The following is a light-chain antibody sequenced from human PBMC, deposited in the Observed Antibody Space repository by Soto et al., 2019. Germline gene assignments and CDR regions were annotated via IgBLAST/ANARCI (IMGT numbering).Light chain of an antibody. V-gene: IGKV3-15*01. CDR3: QHYGGSPLT. Sequence: EIVMTQSPATLSLSPGERATLSCRASESVSTNLAWYQQKAGQAPRLLIYGASTRATGIPARFSGSGSGTEFTLTISSLQSEDFAVYYCQHYGGSPLTFGGGTKVEI. CDR2: GAS. J-gene: IGKJ4*01. CDR1: ESVSTN.